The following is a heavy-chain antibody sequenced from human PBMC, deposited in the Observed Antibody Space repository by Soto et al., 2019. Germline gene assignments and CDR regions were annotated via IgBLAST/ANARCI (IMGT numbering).Heavy chain of an antibody. Sequence: QVPLVQSGAEVKEPGASVKVSCKTSGYTFTSHGVYWVRQAPGQGLEWVGWISPYNGNTNYEQRLQGRATLTTDTSTSTASLALRSLRPAHTAVYYCGREAGDYDWYFHLRGRGTPVTVSS. V-gene: IGHV1-18*01. CDR2: ISPYNGNT. J-gene: IGHJ2*01. CDR1: GYTFTSHG. D-gene: IGHD4-17*01. CDR3: GREAGDYDWYFHL.